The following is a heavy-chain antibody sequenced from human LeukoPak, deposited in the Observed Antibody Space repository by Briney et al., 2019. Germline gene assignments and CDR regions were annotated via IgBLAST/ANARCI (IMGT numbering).Heavy chain of an antibody. J-gene: IGHJ6*02. CDR3: ARASLRGYDFPIPLMDV. CDR2: ISYDGGNK. CDR1: GFTFSGYA. V-gene: IGHV3-30-3*01. Sequence: PAGRSLRLSCAASGFTFSGYAMHWVRQAPGKGLEWVAVISYDGGNKHYVDSVKGRFTISRDNSRNTLYLQMNSLRTEDTAVYYCARASLRGYDFPIPLMDVWGQGTTVTVSS. D-gene: IGHD5-12*01.